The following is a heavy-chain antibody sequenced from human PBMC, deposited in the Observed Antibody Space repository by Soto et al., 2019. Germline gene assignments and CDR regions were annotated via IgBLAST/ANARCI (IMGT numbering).Heavy chain of an antibody. J-gene: IGHJ5*02. CDR1: GYTFTGYF. Sequence: ASVKVSCKASGYTFTGYFMHWVRQAPGQGLEWMGWINPYSGGADYAQSFQGRVTMTRDTSISTVYMELSRRRFDDTAVYYCARVIRGAYCNSPLDTCGPGPVDTVSS. CDR2: INPYSGGA. CDR3: ARVIRGAYCNSPLDT. V-gene: IGHV1-2*02. D-gene: IGHD2-15*01.